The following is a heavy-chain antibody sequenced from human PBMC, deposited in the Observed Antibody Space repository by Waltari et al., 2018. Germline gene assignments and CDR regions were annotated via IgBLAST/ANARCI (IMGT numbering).Heavy chain of an antibody. Sequence: GVKKPGSSVKVSCKASGGTFSSYAISWVRQAPGQGLEWMGGIIPIFGTANYAQKFQGRVTITTDESTSTAYMELSSLRSEDTAVYYCATLTTPVITYYWYYYYMDVWGKGTTVTVSS. CDR2: IIPIFGTA. D-gene: IGHD3-22*01. CDR3: ATLTTPVITYYWYYYYMDV. V-gene: IGHV1-69*05. CDR1: GGTFSSYA. J-gene: IGHJ6*03.